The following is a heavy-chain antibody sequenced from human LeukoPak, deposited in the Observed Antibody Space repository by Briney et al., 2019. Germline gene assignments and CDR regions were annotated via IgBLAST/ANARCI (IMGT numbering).Heavy chain of an antibody. D-gene: IGHD6-6*01. Sequence: KPSETLSLTCTVSGGSISSSSYYWGWIRQPPGKGLEWIGSIYYSGSTYSNPSLKSRVTISVDTSKNQFSLKLSSVTAADTAVYYCARGRRGIAARPEDYWGQGTLVTVSS. V-gene: IGHV4-39*07. J-gene: IGHJ4*02. CDR1: GGSISSSSYY. CDR3: ARGRRGIAARPEDY. CDR2: IYYSGST.